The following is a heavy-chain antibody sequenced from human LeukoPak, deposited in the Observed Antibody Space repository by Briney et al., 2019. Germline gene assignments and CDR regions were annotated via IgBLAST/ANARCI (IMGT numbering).Heavy chain of an antibody. Sequence: SETLSLTCTVSGYSISSGYYWGWIRQPAGKGLEWIGRIYTSGSTNYNPSLKSRVTMSVDTSKNQLSLKLSSVTAADTAVYYCARVPTYEIAAARVGYAFDIWGQGTMVTVSS. CDR2: IYTSGST. CDR1: GYSISSGYY. J-gene: IGHJ3*02. V-gene: IGHV4-61*02. CDR3: ARVPTYEIAAARVGYAFDI. D-gene: IGHD6-13*01.